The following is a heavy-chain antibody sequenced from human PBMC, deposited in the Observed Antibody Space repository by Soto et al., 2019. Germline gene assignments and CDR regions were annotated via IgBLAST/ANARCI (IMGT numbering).Heavy chain of an antibody. J-gene: IGHJ6*02. CDR1: GYTFTSYY. CDR2: INPSGGTT. Sequence: ASMKVSCKASGYTFTSYYVHWVRQAPGQGLEWLGIINPSGGTTTYAQKFQGRLTMTRDTSTSTVYMELSSLRSEDTAVYYCARETVVVPAATYYYGMDVWVQGTTVTVSS. V-gene: IGHV1-46*01. D-gene: IGHD2-2*01. CDR3: ARETVVVPAATYYYGMDV.